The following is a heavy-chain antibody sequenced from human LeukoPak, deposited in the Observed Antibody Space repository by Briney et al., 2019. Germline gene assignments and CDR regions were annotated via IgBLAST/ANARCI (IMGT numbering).Heavy chain of an antibody. CDR1: GFTFSDYT. CDR3: VRVGDTGGY. J-gene: IGHJ4*02. D-gene: IGHD1-26*01. Sequence: GGSPRLSCAASGFTFSDYTMNWVRQAPGKGLQWVSSISNSGAYIYYADSLKGRFTISRNNARNSLYLQMNSLRAEDTAVYYCVRVGDTGGYWGQGTLLTASS. CDR2: ISNSGAYI. V-gene: IGHV3-21*01.